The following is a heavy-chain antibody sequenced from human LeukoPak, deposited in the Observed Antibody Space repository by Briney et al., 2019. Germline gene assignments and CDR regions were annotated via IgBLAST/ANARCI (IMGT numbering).Heavy chain of an antibody. CDR1: GFTFDDYA. V-gene: IGHV3-9*01. CDR3: VKSSGDSYFDY. D-gene: IGHD3-10*01. Sequence: PGGSLRLPCAASGFTFDDYAMHWVRQGPGKGLEWVSGISWNSGSIAYADSVKGRFTISRDNAKNSLYLQMNSLRAEDTALYYCVKSSGDSYFDYWGQGTLVTVSS. CDR2: ISWNSGSI. J-gene: IGHJ4*02.